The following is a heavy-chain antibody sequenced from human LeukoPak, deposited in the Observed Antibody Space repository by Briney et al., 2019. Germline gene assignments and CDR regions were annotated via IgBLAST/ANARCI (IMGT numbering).Heavy chain of an antibody. CDR3: ARREGYCSSTSCYFIAARGWDFDY. CDR2: FDPEDGET. J-gene: IGHJ4*02. Sequence: ASVKVSCKVSGYTLTELSMHWVRQAPGKGLEWMGGFDPEDGETIYAQKFQGRVTMTEDTSTDTAYMELSSLRSEDTAVYYCARREGYCSSTSCYFIAARGWDFDYWGQGTLVTVSS. V-gene: IGHV1-24*01. D-gene: IGHD2-2*01. CDR1: GYTLTELS.